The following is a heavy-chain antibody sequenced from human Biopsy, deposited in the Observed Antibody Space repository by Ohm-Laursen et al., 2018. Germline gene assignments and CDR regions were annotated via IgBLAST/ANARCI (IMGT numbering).Heavy chain of an antibody. V-gene: IGHV1-69*06. Sequence: ASVKVSCKAPGGTFSNYGVNWVRQAPGQGLEWLGGNIPILGTGNYAQKFQDRVTVAADTSTSTAIMELRSLRSDDTAVYYCATKLTGYFHHWGQGILVIVSS. CDR2: NIPILGTG. CDR1: GGTFSNYG. D-gene: IGHD3-9*01. J-gene: IGHJ1*01. CDR3: ATKLTGYFHH.